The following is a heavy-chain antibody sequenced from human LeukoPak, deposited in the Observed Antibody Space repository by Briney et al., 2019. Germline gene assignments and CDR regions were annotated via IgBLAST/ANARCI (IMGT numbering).Heavy chain of an antibody. V-gene: IGHV3-30*18. CDR2: ISYDGSDK. Sequence: GGSLRLSCAASGFPFISYGMHWVRQAPGKGLGWVAGISYDGSDKYYADSVKGRFTISRDNSKNTLSLQMNSLRGEDTAVYYCAKDRSTWTLSWYFDLWGRGTLVTVSS. J-gene: IGHJ2*01. D-gene: IGHD6-13*01. CDR1: GFPFISYG. CDR3: AKDRSTWTLSWYFDL.